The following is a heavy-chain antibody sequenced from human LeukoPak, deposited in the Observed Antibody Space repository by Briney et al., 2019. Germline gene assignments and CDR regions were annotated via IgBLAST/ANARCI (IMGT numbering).Heavy chain of an antibody. CDR1: GYTFTGYY. J-gene: IGHJ4*02. CDR2: INPNSGGT. CDR3: ARDLEGYHYGSGNYPQ. V-gene: IGHV1-2*02. Sequence: ASVTVSYKASGYTFTGYYIPWLRQAPGPGLEWMGFINPNSGGTNYAQKFQGRVTMTRDTSISTAYMELSSLTSDDTAVYYCARDLEGYHYGSGNYPQWGQGTLITVSS. D-gene: IGHD3-10*01.